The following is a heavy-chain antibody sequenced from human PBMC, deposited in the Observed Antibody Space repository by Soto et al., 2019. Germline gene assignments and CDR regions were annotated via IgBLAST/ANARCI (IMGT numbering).Heavy chain of an antibody. CDR3: ARVAEMGTVTEGYYYYMDV. CDR1: GDTFSKHT. J-gene: IGHJ6*03. V-gene: IGHV1-69*04. Sequence: QVQLVQSGAEVKKPGSSVKVSCKASGDTFSKHTISWVQQAPGQGLEWMGRIIPILGVANYAQKCQDRVTITADKSTTPSYMELSSLRSADTAVYYCARVAEMGTVTEGYYYYMDVWGKGTTVTVSS. D-gene: IGHD4-17*01. CDR2: IIPILGVA.